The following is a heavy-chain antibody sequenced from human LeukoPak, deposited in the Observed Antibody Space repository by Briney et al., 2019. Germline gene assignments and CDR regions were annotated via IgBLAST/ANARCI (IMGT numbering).Heavy chain of an antibody. CDR2: IYFSGST. CDR1: GGSISYSNSY. Sequence: SETLSLTCTVSGGSISYSNSYWGWIRQPPGKGLEWIGNIYFSGSTYYKQSLKSRVTISVDTSKNQFSPKLRSVTAADTAVYYCARASCGGGTCYDSRGWFDPWGQGTLVTVSS. CDR3: ARASCGGGTCYDSRGWFDP. V-gene: IGHV4-39*07. J-gene: IGHJ5*02. D-gene: IGHD2-15*01.